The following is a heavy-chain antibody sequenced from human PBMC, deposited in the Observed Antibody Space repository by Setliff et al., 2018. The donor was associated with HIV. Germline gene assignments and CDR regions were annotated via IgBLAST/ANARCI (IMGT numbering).Heavy chain of an antibody. CDR2: ISAYNGNT. J-gene: IGHJ4*02. CDR3: VRRATAAEVFDY. Sequence: ASVKVSCKASGYTFTSHGISWVRQAPGQGLEWMGWISAYNGNTNYAQKFLGRVTMTTDTSTSTGYMELRSLRSDDTAVYYCVRRATAAEVFDYWGQGTLVTVSS. CDR1: GYTFTSHG. V-gene: IGHV1-18*01. D-gene: IGHD6-13*01.